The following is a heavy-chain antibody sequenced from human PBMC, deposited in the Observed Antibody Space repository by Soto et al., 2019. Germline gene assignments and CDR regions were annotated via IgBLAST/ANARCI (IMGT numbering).Heavy chain of an antibody. CDR3: ARDHDRSGLWSGYYWFDP. CDR1: GGTFSSYT. D-gene: IGHD3-3*01. V-gene: IGHV1-69*04. CDR2: IIPILGIA. Sequence: GASVKVSCKASGGTFSSYTISWVRQAPGQGLEWMGRIIPILGIANYAQKFQGRVTITADKSTSTAYMELSSLRSEDTAVYYCARDHDRSGLWSGYYWFDPWGQGTLVTVSS. J-gene: IGHJ5*02.